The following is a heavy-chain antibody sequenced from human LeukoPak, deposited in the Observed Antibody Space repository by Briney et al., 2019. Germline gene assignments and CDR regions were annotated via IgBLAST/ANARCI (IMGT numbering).Heavy chain of an antibody. Sequence: ASVKVSCEASGYTFTSYYMHWVRQAPGQGLEWMGIINPSGGSTSYAQKFQGRVTMTRDTSTSTVYMELSNLRSEDTAVYYCARGDRRPDKFGELRPFDYWGQGTLVTVSS. J-gene: IGHJ4*02. V-gene: IGHV1-46*01. CDR3: ARGDRRPDKFGELRPFDY. CDR1: GYTFTSYY. CDR2: INPSGGST. D-gene: IGHD3-10*01.